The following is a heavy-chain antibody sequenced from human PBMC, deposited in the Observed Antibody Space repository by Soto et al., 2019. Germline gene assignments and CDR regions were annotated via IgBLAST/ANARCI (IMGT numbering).Heavy chain of an antibody. CDR3: ARDQAMAQFDY. V-gene: IGHV1-18*01. CDR2: INAYNGNT. D-gene: IGHD5-18*01. CDR1: GYTFTNYG. J-gene: IGHJ4*02. Sequence: QVQLVQSGAEVKKPGASVKVSCKASGYTFTNYGISWVRQAPGQGLEWMGWINAYNGNTKYAQKLQGRVTMTTDTSTSTAYMELSSLRSDDTAVYYGARDQAMAQFDYWGQGTLVTVSS.